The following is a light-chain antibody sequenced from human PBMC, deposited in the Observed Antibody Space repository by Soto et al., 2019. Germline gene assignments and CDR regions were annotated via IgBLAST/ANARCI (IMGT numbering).Light chain of an antibody. V-gene: IGLV2-14*01. Sequence: QSALTQPASVSGSPGQSITISCTGTSSDAGGYNYVSWYQQHPDKAPKLMIYDVSNRPSGVSNRFSGSKSGNTASLTISGLQAEDEADYYCSSYTSSSTLVFGGGTKLTVL. CDR2: DVS. J-gene: IGLJ3*02. CDR3: SSYTSSSTLV. CDR1: SSDAGGYNY.